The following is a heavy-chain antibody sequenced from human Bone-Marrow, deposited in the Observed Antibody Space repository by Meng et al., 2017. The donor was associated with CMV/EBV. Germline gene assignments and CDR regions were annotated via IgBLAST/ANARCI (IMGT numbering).Heavy chain of an antibody. D-gene: IGHD5-24*01. CDR1: GYTFTSYS. J-gene: IGHJ6*02. CDR3: ARDRDRGGVWYYGMDV. CDR2: ISAYNGNT. Sequence: ASVKVSCKASGYTFTSYSISWVRQAPGQGLEWMGWISAYNGNTNYAQKLQGRVTMTTDTSTSTAYMELRSLRSDDTAVYYCARDRDRGGVWYYGMDVWGQGTTVTVSS. V-gene: IGHV1-18*01.